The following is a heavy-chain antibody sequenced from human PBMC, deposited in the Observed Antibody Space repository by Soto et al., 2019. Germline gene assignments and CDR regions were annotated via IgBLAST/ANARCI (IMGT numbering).Heavy chain of an antibody. Sequence: EVQLVESGGGLVQPGGSLRLSCVASGFTFSSYWMAWVRQAPGKGLEWVANIKGDGSVKNLVDSGRGRFIISRDNANNSVHLHMNSLRGEDTAVYYCAKDGNYYDGSVWYEVFDIWGQGTMVAVSS. CDR2: IKGDGSVK. CDR3: AKDGNYYDGSVWYEVFDI. D-gene: IGHD3-22*01. CDR1: GFTFSSYW. V-gene: IGHV3-7*05. J-gene: IGHJ3*02.